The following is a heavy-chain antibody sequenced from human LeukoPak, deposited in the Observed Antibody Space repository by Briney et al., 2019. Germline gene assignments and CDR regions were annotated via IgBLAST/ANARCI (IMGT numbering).Heavy chain of an antibody. D-gene: IGHD1-26*01. J-gene: IGHJ3*02. CDR3: ARDFPLGRSSGAFDI. CDR2: ISYDGSNK. CDR1: GFTFSSYA. V-gene: IGHV3-30-3*01. Sequence: GGSLRLSCAASGFTFSSYAMHWVRQAPGKGLEWVAVISYDGSNKYYADSVKGRFTISRDNSKNTLYLQMNSLRAEDTAVYYCARDFPLGRSSGAFDIWGQGTMVTVSS.